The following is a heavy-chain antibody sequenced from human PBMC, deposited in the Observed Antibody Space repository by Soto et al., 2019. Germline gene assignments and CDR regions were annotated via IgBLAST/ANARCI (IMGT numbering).Heavy chain of an antibody. CDR2: INPNSGGT. CDR3: ARGGYCSSTSCPPAWWFDP. Sequence: QVQLVQSGAEVKKPGASVKVSCKASGYTFTGYYMHWVRQAPGQGLEWMGWINPNSGGTNYAQKFQGRVTMTRDTSISTAYMELSRLRSDDTAVYYCARGGYCSSTSCPPAWWFDPWGQGTLVTVSS. D-gene: IGHD2-2*01. CDR1: GYTFTGYY. V-gene: IGHV1-2*02. J-gene: IGHJ5*02.